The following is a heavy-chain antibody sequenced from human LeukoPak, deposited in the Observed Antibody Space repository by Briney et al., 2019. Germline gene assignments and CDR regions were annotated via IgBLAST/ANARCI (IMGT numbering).Heavy chain of an antibody. V-gene: IGHV4-39*07. CDR3: ATLGATPQPYYFDY. D-gene: IGHD1-26*01. CDR1: GGSISSSSYY. Sequence: PSETLSLTCTVSGGSISSSSYYWGWIRQPPGKGLEWIGSIYYSGSTYYNPSLKSRVTISVDTSKNQFSLKLSSVTAADTAVYYCATLGATPQPYYFDYWGQGTLVTVSS. J-gene: IGHJ4*02. CDR2: IYYSGST.